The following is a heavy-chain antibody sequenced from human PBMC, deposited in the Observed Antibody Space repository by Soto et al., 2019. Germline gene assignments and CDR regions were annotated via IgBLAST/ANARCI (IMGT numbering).Heavy chain of an antibody. V-gene: IGHV1-8*01. Sequence: ASVKVSCKXSGYTFTSYDINWVRQATGQGLEWMGWMNPNSGNTGYAQKFQGRVTMTRNTSISTAYMELSSLRSEDTAVYCCARGSSGYDFWSGYYYQPVFDYWGQGTLVTVSS. CDR3: ARGSSGYDFWSGYYYQPVFDY. D-gene: IGHD3-3*01. J-gene: IGHJ4*02. CDR1: GYTFTSYD. CDR2: MNPNSGNT.